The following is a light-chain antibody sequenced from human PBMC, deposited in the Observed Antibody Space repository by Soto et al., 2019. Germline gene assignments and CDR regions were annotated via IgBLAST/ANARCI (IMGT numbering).Light chain of an antibody. V-gene: IGKV1-39*01. CDR1: QSISTS. CDR2: TAS. Sequence: DIQMTQSPSSLSASVQDRVTITCRASQSISTSLNWYQQRPGKAPRLLIHTASSLQSGVPSRFSGSGSGTDFTLTINSLQPEDFATYYCQQSYSNPTFGQGTKLEIK. J-gene: IGKJ2*01. CDR3: QQSYSNPT.